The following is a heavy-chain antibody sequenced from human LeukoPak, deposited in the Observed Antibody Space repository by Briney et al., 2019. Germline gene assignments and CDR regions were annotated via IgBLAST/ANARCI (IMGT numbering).Heavy chain of an antibody. CDR1: GFTFSDYA. CDR2: ISYDGTNK. CDR3: ARGRKILGLRYFDWSNNWFDP. V-gene: IGHV3-30-3*01. D-gene: IGHD3-9*01. J-gene: IGHJ5*02. Sequence: PGGSLRLSCAASGFTFSDYAMHWVRQAPGKGLEWVALISYDGTNKYYTDSVKGRFTISRDNSRNTLYLQMNSLRAEDTAVYYCARGRKILGLRYFDWSNNWFDPWGQGTLVTVSS.